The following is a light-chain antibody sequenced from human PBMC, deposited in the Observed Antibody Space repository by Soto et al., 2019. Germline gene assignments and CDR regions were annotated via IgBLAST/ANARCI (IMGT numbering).Light chain of an antibody. J-gene: IGKJ1*01. CDR2: GVS. CDR3: EQYGSSPRT. CDR1: QSISGSY. V-gene: IGKV3-20*01. Sequence: EIVMTQSPATLSVSPGERATLSCRASQSISGSYLAWYQQKPGQAPRVVIYGVSRRATGIPDRFSGSGSGTDFTLTISRLEPEDFAVYYCEQYGSSPRTFGQGTKVDIK.